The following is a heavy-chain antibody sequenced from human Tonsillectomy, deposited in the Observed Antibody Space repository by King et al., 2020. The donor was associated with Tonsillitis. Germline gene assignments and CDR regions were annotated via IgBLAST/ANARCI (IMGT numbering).Heavy chain of an antibody. CDR3: ARGVAAAVKF. CDR2: IDYRGST. D-gene: IGHD6-13*01. CDR1: GGSISSYI. Sequence: QLQESGPGLVKPSETLSLTCSVSGGSISSYIWHWIRQPPGKRLEWIGYIDYRGSTNYNPSLKSRLTISVDTSSNQFSLQLSSATAADTAVYYCARGVAAAVKFWGQGTLVTVSS. J-gene: IGHJ4*02. V-gene: IGHV4-59*01.